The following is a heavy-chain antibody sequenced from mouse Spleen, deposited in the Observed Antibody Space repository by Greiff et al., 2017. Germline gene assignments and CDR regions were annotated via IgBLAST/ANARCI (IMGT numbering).Heavy chain of an antibody. Sequence: EVQLQQSGGGLVQPGGSMKLSCVASGFTFSNYWMNWVRQSPEKGLEWVAQIRLKSDNYATHYAESVKGRFTISRDDSKSSVYLQMNNLRAEDTGIYYCTSYLAWFAYWGQGTLVTVSA. CDR1: GFTFSNYW. D-gene: IGHD5-5*01. CDR3: TSYLAWFAY. J-gene: IGHJ3*01. CDR2: IRLKSDNYAT. V-gene: IGHV6-3*01.